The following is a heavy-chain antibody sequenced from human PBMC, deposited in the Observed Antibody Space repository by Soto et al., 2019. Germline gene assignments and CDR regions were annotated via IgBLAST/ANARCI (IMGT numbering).Heavy chain of an antibody. D-gene: IGHD3-10*01. CDR3: ARAFSMVPRGVWFDP. CDR1: GGFIRSYS. J-gene: IGHJ5*02. CDR2: IYYRGST. Sequence: SDTLSVTCTVSGGFIRSYSWRWMRQPPGGGLEWLGYIYYRGSTNYNPSLKSRDTISGDTSKNQFSLKLSSVTAADTAVYYCARAFSMVPRGVWFDPRGQGTRVTVS. V-gene: IGHV4-59*07.